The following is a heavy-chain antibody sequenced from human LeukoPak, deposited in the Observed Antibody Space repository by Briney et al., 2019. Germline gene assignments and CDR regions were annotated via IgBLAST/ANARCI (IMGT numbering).Heavy chain of an antibody. CDR2: ISGSGGST. CDR3: ASSYDFWSAYDF. J-gene: IGHJ3*01. Sequence: GGSLRLSCAASGFTFSNYVMTWVRQAPGKGLKWVSGISGSGGSTYYADSVKGRITISRDSSKSTLYLQMNSLRAEDTALYYCASSYDFWSAYDFWGQGTMVTVSS. V-gene: IGHV3-23*01. CDR1: GFTFSNYV. D-gene: IGHD3-3*01.